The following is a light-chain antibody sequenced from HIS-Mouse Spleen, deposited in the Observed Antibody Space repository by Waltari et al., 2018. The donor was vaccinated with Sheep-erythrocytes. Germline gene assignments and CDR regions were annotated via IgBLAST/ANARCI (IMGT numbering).Light chain of an antibody. CDR3: QQLNSYPST. Sequence: DIQLTQSPSFLSASVGDSVTITCQASQAISSYLAWYQQKPGKAPKLLIYAASTLQSGVPSRFSGSGSGTEFTLTISSLQPEDFATYDCQQLNSYPSTFGPGTKVDIK. J-gene: IGKJ3*01. V-gene: IGKV1-9*01. CDR1: QAISSY. CDR2: AAS.